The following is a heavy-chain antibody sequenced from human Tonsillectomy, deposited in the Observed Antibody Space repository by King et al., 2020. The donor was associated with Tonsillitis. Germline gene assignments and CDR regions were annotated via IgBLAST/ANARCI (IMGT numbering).Heavy chain of an antibody. CDR3: ARGSWTEAVAGTDLDH. J-gene: IGHJ1*01. D-gene: IGHD6-19*01. V-gene: IGHV1-69*01. CDR2: IITLFGAP. CDR1: GGTFSSYA. Sequence: QLVQSGAEVKRPGSSVKVSCKASGGTFSSYAISWVRQAPGQGLEWMGGIITLFGAPSYAQKFQGRVTIAADESTSTAYMELSSRRSEDTAVYYCARGSWTEAVAGTDLDHWGQGPLVTVPS.